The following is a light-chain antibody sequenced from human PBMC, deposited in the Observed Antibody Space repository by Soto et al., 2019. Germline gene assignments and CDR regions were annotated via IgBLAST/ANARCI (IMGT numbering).Light chain of an antibody. Sequence: EIVLTQSPATLSLSPGERATLSCRASQSLSSSNLAWFQQKPGQATRLPIYGTSSRATGIPDRFSGSGSGTDFTLTISSLEPEDFAFYYCQQRNSWPLTVGGGTKVEIK. CDR2: GTS. V-gene: IGKV3D-20*02. CDR3: QQRNSWPLT. J-gene: IGKJ4*01. CDR1: QSLSSSN.